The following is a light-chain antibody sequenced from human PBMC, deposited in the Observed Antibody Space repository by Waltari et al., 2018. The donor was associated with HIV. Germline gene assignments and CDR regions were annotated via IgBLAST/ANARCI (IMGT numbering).Light chain of an antibody. Sequence: NFILTQPHSVSASPGKTVTISCTRDSGSIASNHVHWYQQRPGRAPPTGIYEDYERPSGVPDRFSGSIDSSSNSASLTISGLKTEDEADYYCQSYDNSNHWVFGGGTKLTVL. CDR3: QSYDNSNHWV. J-gene: IGLJ3*02. V-gene: IGLV6-57*04. CDR1: SGSIASNH. CDR2: EDY.